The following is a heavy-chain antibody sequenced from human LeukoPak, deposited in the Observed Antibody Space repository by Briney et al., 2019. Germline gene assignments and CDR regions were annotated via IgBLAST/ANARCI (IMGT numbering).Heavy chain of an antibody. Sequence: GGSLKLSCAASGFTSSGSAMHWVRQASGKGLEWVGRIRSKANSYATAYAASVKGRFTISRDDSKNTAYLEMNSLKTEDTAVYYCTSPYYYDRSGYYPVDYWGQGTLVTVSS. CDR2: IRSKANSYAT. V-gene: IGHV3-73*01. CDR1: GFTSSGSA. J-gene: IGHJ4*02. D-gene: IGHD3-22*01. CDR3: TSPYYYDRSGYYPVDY.